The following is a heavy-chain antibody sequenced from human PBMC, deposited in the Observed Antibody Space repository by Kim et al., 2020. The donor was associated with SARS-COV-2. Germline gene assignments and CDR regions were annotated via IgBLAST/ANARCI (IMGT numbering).Heavy chain of an antibody. V-gene: IGHV3-73*01. Sequence: GGSLRLSCAASDFTFSDSAMHWVRQASGKGLEWVGRIRSKSNSYATAYAASVKGRFTISRDDSKNTAYLQMNSLKTEDTAVYYCTRVPGTTPAFWDAFDIWGQGTMVTVSS. CDR2: IRSKSNSYAT. CDR3: TRVPGTTPAFWDAFDI. D-gene: IGHD1-1*01. J-gene: IGHJ3*02. CDR1: DFTFSDSA.